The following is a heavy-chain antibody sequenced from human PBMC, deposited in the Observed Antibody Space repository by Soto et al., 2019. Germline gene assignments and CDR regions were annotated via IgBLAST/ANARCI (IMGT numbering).Heavy chain of an antibody. Sequence: ASVKVSCKVSGYTLTELSMHWVLQAPGKGLEWMGGFDPEDGETIYAQKFQGRVTMTEDTSTDTAYMELSSLRSEDTAVYYCATACSGGSCLDYWGQGTLVTVSS. CDR1: GYTLTELS. CDR2: FDPEDGET. CDR3: ATACSGGSCLDY. D-gene: IGHD2-15*01. J-gene: IGHJ4*02. V-gene: IGHV1-24*01.